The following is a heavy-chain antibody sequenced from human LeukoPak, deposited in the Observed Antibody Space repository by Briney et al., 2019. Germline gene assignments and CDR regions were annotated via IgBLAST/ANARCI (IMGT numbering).Heavy chain of an antibody. CDR2: ISYSGST. CDR3: AREGTAGTNLNWFGP. Sequence: SETLSLTCTVSGGSLSSYYWSWIRQPPGKGLGWIVYISYSGSTNFNPAHERRVTISVDTSKNQFSLKLSSVTAADAAVYCCAREGTAGTNLNWFGPWGEGTLVTVAS. V-gene: IGHV4-59*01. J-gene: IGHJ5*02. CDR1: GGSLSSYY. D-gene: IGHD1-1*01.